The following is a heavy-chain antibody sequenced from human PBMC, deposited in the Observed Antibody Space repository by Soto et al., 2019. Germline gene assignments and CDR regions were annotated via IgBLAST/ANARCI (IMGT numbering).Heavy chain of an antibody. CDR3: AKLYDILTGYYGS. D-gene: IGHD3-9*01. J-gene: IGHJ5*02. CDR1: GFTFSNYA. CDR2: ISGSGGST. V-gene: IGHV3-23*01. Sequence: GGSLRLSCAASGFTFSNYAMNWVRQAPGEGLEWVSAISGSGGSTHYAESVKGRFTISRDNSKNTLYLQMNGLTAEDTVFYYCAKLYDILTGYYGSWGQGALVTVSS.